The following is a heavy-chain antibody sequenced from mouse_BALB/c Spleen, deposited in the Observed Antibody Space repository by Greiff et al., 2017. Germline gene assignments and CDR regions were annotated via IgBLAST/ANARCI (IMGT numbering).Heavy chain of an antibody. D-gene: IGHD2-3*01. CDR3: ARDDGYYVGYWYFDV. V-gene: IGHV2-9*02. CDR2: IWAGGST. J-gene: IGHJ1*01. Sequence: VMLVESGPGLVAPSQSLSITCTVSGFSLTSYGVHWVRQPPGKGLEWLGVIWAGGSTNYNSALMSRLSISKDNSKSQVFLKMNSLQTDDTAMYYCARDDGYYVGYWYFDVWGAGTTVTVSS. CDR1: GFSLTSYG.